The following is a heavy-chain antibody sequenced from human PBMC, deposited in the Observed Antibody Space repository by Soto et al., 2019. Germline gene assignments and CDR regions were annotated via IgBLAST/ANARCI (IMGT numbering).Heavy chain of an antibody. D-gene: IGHD4-4*01. V-gene: IGHV3-23*01. CDR3: VKLPVTTASYYYFGMDV. J-gene: IGHJ6*02. CDR2: ISGSGIST. Sequence: EVELMESGGGLVQPGGSLRLSCAASGFPFSTYPMNWVRQVPGKGLEWVSGISGSGISTFYADSVKGRFTISRDNSKNTVYLQMNSLIAEDTALYYCVKLPVTTASYYYFGMDVWGQGTTVTVSS. CDR1: GFPFSTYP.